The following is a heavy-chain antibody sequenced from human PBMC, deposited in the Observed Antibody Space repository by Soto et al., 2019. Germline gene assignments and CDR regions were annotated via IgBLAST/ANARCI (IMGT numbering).Heavy chain of an antibody. CDR2: ISSSGSTI. CDR3: ARDPLVWVYYGMDV. J-gene: IGHJ6*02. CDR1: GFTFSDYY. D-gene: IGHD3-16*01. Sequence: GGSLRLSCAASGFTFSDYYMSWIRQAPGKGLEWVSYISSSGSTIYYADSVKGRFTISRDNAKNSLYLQMNSLRAEDTAVYYCARDPLVWVYYGMDVWGQGTTVTVSS. V-gene: IGHV3-11*01.